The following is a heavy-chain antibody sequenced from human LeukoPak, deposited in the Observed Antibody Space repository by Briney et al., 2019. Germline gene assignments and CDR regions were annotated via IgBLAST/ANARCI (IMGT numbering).Heavy chain of an antibody. CDR3: ARRGGSGRAFDY. Sequence: PSETLSLTRSVSGASISGGTYYWGWIRQPPGKGLEWIGSIYYTGSTYDNPSLKSRVTISVDTSKNQFSLKLSSVTAADTAVYYCARRGGSGRAFDYWGQGTLVTVSS. CDR2: IYYTGST. J-gene: IGHJ4*02. CDR1: GASISGGTYY. D-gene: IGHD1-26*01. V-gene: IGHV4-39*01.